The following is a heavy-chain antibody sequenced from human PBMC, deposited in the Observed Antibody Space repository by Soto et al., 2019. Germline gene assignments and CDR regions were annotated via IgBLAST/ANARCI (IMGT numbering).Heavy chain of an antibody. V-gene: IGHV4-39*01. CDR1: GGSISSSSYY. D-gene: IGHD1-7*01. CDR3: ARRQLLDRIYYYYYGMDV. J-gene: IGHJ6*02. Sequence: PSETLSLTCTVSGGSISSSSYYWGWIRQPPGKGLEWIGSIYYSGSTYYNPSLKSRVTISVDTSKNQFSLKLSSVTAADTAVYYCARRQLLDRIYYYYYGMDVWGQGTTVTVSS. CDR2: IYYSGST.